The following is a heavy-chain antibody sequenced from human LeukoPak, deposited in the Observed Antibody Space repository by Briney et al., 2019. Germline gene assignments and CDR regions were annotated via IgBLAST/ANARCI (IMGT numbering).Heavy chain of an antibody. Sequence: GGSLRLSCAASGFTFSSYGMHWVRQAPGKGLEWVAFIWYGGSNKYYADSVKGRFTISRDNSKNTLYLQMNSLRAEDTAVYYCAKDGAYYYDSSGYYYGPPDYYYYMDVWGKGTTVTISS. V-gene: IGHV3-30*02. D-gene: IGHD3-22*01. CDR1: GFTFSSYG. J-gene: IGHJ6*03. CDR3: AKDGAYYYDSSGYYYGPPDYYYYMDV. CDR2: IWYGGSNK.